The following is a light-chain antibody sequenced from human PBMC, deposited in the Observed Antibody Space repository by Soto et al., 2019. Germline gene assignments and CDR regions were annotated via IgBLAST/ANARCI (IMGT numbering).Light chain of an antibody. V-gene: IGKV3-15*01. CDR2: GAS. Sequence: MTQSPSSLSASVGDRVTIICRASQSISSYLAWYQQKPGQAPRLLVYGASTGATGIPARFSGSGSGTEFILTISSLQSEDFAVYYCQQYSKWPLTFGGGTKVDIK. CDR3: QQYSKWPLT. CDR1: QSISSY. J-gene: IGKJ4*01.